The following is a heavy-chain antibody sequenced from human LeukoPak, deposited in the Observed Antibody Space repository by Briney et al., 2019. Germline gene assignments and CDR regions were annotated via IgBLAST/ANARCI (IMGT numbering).Heavy chain of an antibody. CDR2: VYYTGST. D-gene: IGHD3-10*01. CDR1: GDSVTSGTFY. Sequence: SETLSLTCTVSGDSVTSGTFYWAWLSQPPGKGLEWIATVYYTGSTYYNPSLKSRVTISIDTSKNQFSLKLRSVVAPDTALYYCARHSGSGSLSRPFDPWGQGILVTVSS. CDR3: ARHSGSGSLSRPFDP. J-gene: IGHJ5*02. V-gene: IGHV4-39*01.